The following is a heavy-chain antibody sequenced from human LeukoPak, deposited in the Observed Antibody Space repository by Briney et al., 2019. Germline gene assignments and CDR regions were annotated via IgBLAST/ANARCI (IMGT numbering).Heavy chain of an antibody. CDR2: IYHSGST. CDR1: GYSISSGYY. CDR3: ARHFTIFGVAFDY. D-gene: IGHD3-3*01. J-gene: IGHJ4*02. V-gene: IGHV4-38-2*01. Sequence: KPSETLSLTCAVSGYSISSGYYWGWIRQPPGKGLEWIGSIYHSGSTYYNPSLKSRVTISVDTSKNQFSLKLSSVTAADTAVYYCARHFTIFGVAFDYWGQGTLVTVSS.